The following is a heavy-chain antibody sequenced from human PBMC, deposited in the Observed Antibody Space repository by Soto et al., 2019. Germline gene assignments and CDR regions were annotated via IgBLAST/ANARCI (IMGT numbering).Heavy chain of an antibody. Sequence: QVQLVQSGAEVKKPGASVKVSCKASGYTFTSYGISWVRQAPGQGLEWMGWINVYNGNTNYAQKLQGRVTMTTDTSTRTAYLDLRSLRSDDTAGYFCARDTSRGEYDYWGQGTLVTVSS. CDR3: ARDTSRGEYDY. CDR2: INVYNGNT. CDR1: GYTFTSYG. V-gene: IGHV1-18*01. J-gene: IGHJ4*02. D-gene: IGHD6-25*01.